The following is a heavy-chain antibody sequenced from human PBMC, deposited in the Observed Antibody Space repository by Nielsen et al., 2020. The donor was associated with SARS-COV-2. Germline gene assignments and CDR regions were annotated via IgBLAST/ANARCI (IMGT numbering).Heavy chain of an antibody. CDR2: IGTAGDT. V-gene: IGHV3-13*04. Sequence: ETLSLTCAASGFTFSSYDMHWVRQATGKGLEWVSAIGTAGDTYYPGSVKGRFTISRENAKNSLYLQMNSLRAGDTAVYYCARGGGYDLFVDYWGQGTLVTVSS. J-gene: IGHJ4*02. CDR3: ARGGGYDLFVDY. D-gene: IGHD5-12*01. CDR1: GFTFSSYD.